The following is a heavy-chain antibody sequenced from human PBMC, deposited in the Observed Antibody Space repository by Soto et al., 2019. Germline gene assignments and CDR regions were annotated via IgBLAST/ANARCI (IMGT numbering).Heavy chain of an antibody. CDR2: INHSGST. CDR1: GGSFRGHY. V-gene: IGHV4-34*09. Sequence: PSETLSLTCAVYGGSFRGHYWSWIRQPPGKGLEWIGEINHSGSTNYNPSLKSRVTISVDTSKNQFSLKLSSVTAADTAVYYCARRGYYALIDYWGQGTLVTVSS. D-gene: IGHD2-2*01. J-gene: IGHJ4*02. CDR3: ARRGYYALIDY.